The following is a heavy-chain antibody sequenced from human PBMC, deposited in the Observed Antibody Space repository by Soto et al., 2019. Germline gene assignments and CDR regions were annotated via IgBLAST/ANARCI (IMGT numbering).Heavy chain of an antibody. CDR2: INHSGST. D-gene: IGHD2-2*01. V-gene: IGHV4-34*01. J-gene: IGHJ6*02. CDR3: ARGLLGYCSSTSCRTYYYGMDV. CDR1: GGPFSGYY. Sequence: SETLSLTCAVYGGPFSGYYWSWIRQPPGKGLEWIGEINHSGSTNYNPSLKSRVTISVDTSKNQFSLKLSSVTAADTAVYYCARGLLGYCSSTSCRTYYYGMDVWGQGTTVTVSS.